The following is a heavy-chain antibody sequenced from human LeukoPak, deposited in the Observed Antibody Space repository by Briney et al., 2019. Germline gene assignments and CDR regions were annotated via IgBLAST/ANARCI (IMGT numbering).Heavy chain of an antibody. CDR2: IYYSGST. J-gene: IGHJ3*02. CDR1: GGSISSYY. D-gene: IGHD6-13*01. V-gene: IGHV4-59*01. Sequence: PSETLSLTCTVSGGSISSYYWSWIRQPPGKGLEWIGYIYYSGSTNYNPSLKSRVTISVDTSKNQFSLKLSSVTAADTAVYYCARENSSSETLNAFDIWGQGTMVTVSS. CDR3: ARENSSSETLNAFDI.